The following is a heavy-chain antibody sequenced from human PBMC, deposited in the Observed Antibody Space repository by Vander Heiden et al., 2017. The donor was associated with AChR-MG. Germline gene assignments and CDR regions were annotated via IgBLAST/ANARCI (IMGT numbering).Heavy chain of an antibody. D-gene: IGHD4-17*01. CDR3: AKGNDYGDYDAFDI. J-gene: IGHJ3*02. CDR1: GFPFSSYG. V-gene: IGHV3-30*18. Sequence: QVQLVESGGGVVQPGRSLRLSCAAPGFPFSSYGMHWVRQAPGKGLEWVAIISYDGSNKYYADSVKGRFTISRDNSKNTLYLQMNSLRAEDTAVYYCAKGNDYGDYDAFDIWGQGTMVTVSS. CDR2: ISYDGSNK.